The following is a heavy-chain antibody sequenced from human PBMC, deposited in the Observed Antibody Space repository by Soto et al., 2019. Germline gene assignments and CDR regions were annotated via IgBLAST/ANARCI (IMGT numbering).Heavy chain of an antibody. D-gene: IGHD5-12*01. CDR2: IDVGTGNT. J-gene: IGHJ4*02. V-gene: IGHV1-3*01. CDR1: GYSFTTYA. CDR3: ARNVVATIQLDY. Sequence: ASVKVSCKASGYSFTTYAVHCVRQAPGQRLEWMGWIDVGTGNTKYSQKLQGRVTMTRDTSANTAYMELSSLTSEDTAVYYCARNVVATIQLDYWGQGTLVTVSS.